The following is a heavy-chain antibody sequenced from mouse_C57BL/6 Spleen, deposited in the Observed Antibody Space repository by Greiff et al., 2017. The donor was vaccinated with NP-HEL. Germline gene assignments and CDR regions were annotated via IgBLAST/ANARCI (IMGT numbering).Heavy chain of an antibody. Sequence: VQLQQSGPELVKPGASVKISCKASGYTFTDYYMNWVKQSHGKSLEWIGDINPNNGGTSYNQKFKGKATLTVDKSSSTAYMELRSLTSEDSAVYYCARGGGYYDYDDAMDYWGQGTSVTVSS. CDR2: INPNNGGT. CDR3: ARGGGYYDYDDAMDY. CDR1: GYTFTDYY. J-gene: IGHJ4*01. D-gene: IGHD2-4*01. V-gene: IGHV1-26*01.